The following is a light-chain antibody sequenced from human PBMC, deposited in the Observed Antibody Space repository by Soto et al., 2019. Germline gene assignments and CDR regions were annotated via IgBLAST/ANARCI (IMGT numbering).Light chain of an antibody. CDR3: AAWDDSLNGYV. CDR1: SSNIGSST. J-gene: IGLJ1*01. V-gene: IGLV1-44*01. Sequence: QSVLTQPPSASGTPGQRVTISCSGSSSNIGSSTVNWYQQLPGTAPKLLIYSNNQRPSGVPGRFSGSKSGTSASPAISGLQSEDEDDYYCAAWDDSLNGYVIGTGTKLTVL. CDR2: SNN.